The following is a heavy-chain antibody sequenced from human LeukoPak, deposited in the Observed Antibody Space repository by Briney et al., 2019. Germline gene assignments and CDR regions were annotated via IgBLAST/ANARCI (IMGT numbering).Heavy chain of an antibody. J-gene: IGHJ6*03. CDR2: IKQDGSEK. Sequence: PGGSLRLSCAASGFTFSSYWMSWVRQAPGKGLEWVANIKQDGSEKYYVDSVKGRFTISRDNAKNSLYLQMNSLRSEDTAVYYCASMSGRDYYYYYMDVWGKGTTVTVSS. D-gene: IGHD1-26*01. CDR3: ASMSGRDYYYYYMDV. CDR1: GFTFSSYW. V-gene: IGHV3-7*03.